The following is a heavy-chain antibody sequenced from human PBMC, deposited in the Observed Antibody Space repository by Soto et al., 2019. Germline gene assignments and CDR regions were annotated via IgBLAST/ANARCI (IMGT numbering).Heavy chain of an antibody. D-gene: IGHD2-15*01. CDR1: GGSISSGDYY. CDR3: ARGVEMATRLEGHWFDP. CDR2: IYYSGST. Sequence: QVQLQESGPGLVKPSQTLSLTCTVSGGSISSGDYYWSWIRQPPGKGLEWIGYIYYSGSTYYNPSLKSRVTISVDTSKNQFSLKLSSVTAADTAVYYCARGVEMATRLEGHWFDPWGQGTLVTVSS. J-gene: IGHJ5*02. V-gene: IGHV4-30-4*01.